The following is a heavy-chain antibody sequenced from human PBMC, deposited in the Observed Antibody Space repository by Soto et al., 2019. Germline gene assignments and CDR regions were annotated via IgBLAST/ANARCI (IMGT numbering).Heavy chain of an antibody. CDR2: IWYDGSEK. V-gene: IGHV3-33*03. CDR3: ASRPSDINYSGVFDY. D-gene: IGHD4-4*01. J-gene: IGHJ4*02. CDR1: GFTFSSYG. Sequence: GGSLRLSCAASGFTFSSYGMHWVRQAPGKGLEWVAVIWYDGSEKDYVDSVKGRFTISRDNAENSLFLQMNSLRAEDTAVYYCASRPSDINYSGVFDYWGPGTPVTVSS.